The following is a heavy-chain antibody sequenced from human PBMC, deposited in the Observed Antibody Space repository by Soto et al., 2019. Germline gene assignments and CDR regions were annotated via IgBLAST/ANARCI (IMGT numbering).Heavy chain of an antibody. V-gene: IGHV3-33*01. CDR2: IWYDGSNK. J-gene: IGHJ3*02. Sequence: PGGSLRLSCAASGFTFSSYGMHWVRQAPGKGLEWVAVIWYDGSNKYYADSVKGRFTISRDNSKNTLYLQMNSLRAEDTAVYYCASLPLVYGQGADAFDIWGQGTMVTVS. CDR1: GFTFSSYG. CDR3: ASLPLVYGQGADAFDI. D-gene: IGHD2-8*01.